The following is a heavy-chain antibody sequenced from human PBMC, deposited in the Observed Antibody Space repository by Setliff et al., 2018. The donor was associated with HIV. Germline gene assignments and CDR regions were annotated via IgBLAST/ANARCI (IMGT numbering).Heavy chain of an antibody. CDR2: IRQDGGET. CDR3: ACDEPGWYALSGGRYFDY. J-gene: IGHJ4*02. D-gene: IGHD6-19*01. CDR1: GFIFTDYW. V-gene: IGHV3-7*05. Sequence: GGSLRLSCVTSGFIFTDYWMSWVRQAPGKGLEWVANIRQDGGETHYVDSVKGRFSISRDNAKDSLYLQMNGLGAEDTALYYCACDEPGWYALSGGRYFDYWGQGTLVTVSS.